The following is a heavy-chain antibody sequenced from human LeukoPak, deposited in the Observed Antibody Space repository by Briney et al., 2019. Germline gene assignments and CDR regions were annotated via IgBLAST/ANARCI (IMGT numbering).Heavy chain of an antibody. J-gene: IGHJ3*02. Sequence: SETLSLTCAVYGGSFSGYYWSWIRQPLGKGLEWIGEINHSGSTNYNPSLQSRVTISVDTSKNQLSLKLSSVTAADTAMYYCAKHDAFDIWGQGTMVTVSS. CDR2: INHSGST. CDR1: GGSFSGYY. V-gene: IGHV4-34*01. CDR3: AKHDAFDI.